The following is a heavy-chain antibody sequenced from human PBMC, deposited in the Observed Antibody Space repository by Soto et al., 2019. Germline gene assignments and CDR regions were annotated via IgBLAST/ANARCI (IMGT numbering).Heavy chain of an antibody. CDR2: IISSNNYT. D-gene: IGHD3-22*01. Sequence: GGSLRLSCEASGFTFSDYYMTWIRQAPGKGLEWVSYIISSNNYTNYADSVKGRFTISRDNAKNSLYLQLDSLRAEDTAVYYCAKETHSSGYGSYFDYWGQGTLVTVSS. J-gene: IGHJ4*02. CDR3: AKETHSSGYGSYFDY. V-gene: IGHV3-11*06. CDR1: GFTFSDYY.